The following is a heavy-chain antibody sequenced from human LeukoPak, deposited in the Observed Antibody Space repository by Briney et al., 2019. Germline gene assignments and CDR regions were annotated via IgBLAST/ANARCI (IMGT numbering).Heavy chain of an antibody. Sequence: KPSETLSLTCAVYGGSFSGYYWSWIRQPPGKGLEWIGEINHSGSTNYNPSLKSRVTISVDTSKNQFSLKLSSVTAADTAVYYCASRRRDGYNSPPDYWGQGTTVTVSS. CDR3: ASRRRDGYNSPPDY. CDR1: GGSFSGYY. CDR2: INHSGST. V-gene: IGHV4-34*01. J-gene: IGHJ4*03. D-gene: IGHD5-24*01.